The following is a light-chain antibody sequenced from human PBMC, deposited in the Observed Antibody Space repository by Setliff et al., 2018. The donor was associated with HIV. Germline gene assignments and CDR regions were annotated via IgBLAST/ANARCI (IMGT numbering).Light chain of an antibody. V-gene: IGLV2-14*03. CDR1: SSDVGGYDF. CDR3: ASYRSPATYV. Sequence: QSVLTQPASVSGPPGQSITISCIGTSSDVGGYDFVSWYQQRPGKAPKLIIFDVSERPSGVSQRFSASKSGNTASLTISGLQTEDEANYFCASYRSPATYVFGIGTKVTVL. CDR2: DVS. J-gene: IGLJ1*01.